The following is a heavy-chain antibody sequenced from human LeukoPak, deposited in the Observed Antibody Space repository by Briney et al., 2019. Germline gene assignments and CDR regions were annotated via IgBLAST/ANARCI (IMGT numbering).Heavy chain of an antibody. CDR1: GFTFSTYG. V-gene: IGHV3-23*01. CDR3: ANVLVPHYFDY. D-gene: IGHD3-3*01. Sequence: PGGSLRLSCAASGFTFSTYGMHWVRQAPGKGLEWVSAISGSGGSTYYADSVKGRFTISRDNSKNTLYLQMNSLRAEDTAVYYCANVLVPHYFDYWGQGTLVTVSS. J-gene: IGHJ4*02. CDR2: ISGSGGST.